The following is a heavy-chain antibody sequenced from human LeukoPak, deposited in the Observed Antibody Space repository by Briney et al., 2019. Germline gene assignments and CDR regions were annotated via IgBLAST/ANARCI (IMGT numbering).Heavy chain of an antibody. CDR2: ISSSRSYI. D-gene: IGHD5-18*01. V-gene: IGHV3-21*01. Sequence: PGACLRPSCAASALTFISYSIKSVRPDPGKGLGWVSSISSSRSYIYYPSSVKGRFTISRHNAKNSLYRQMKSLRAEHRAVYYCARDRGLWLLTATYYGMDVWGQGTTVNVSS. CDR1: ALTFISYS. J-gene: IGHJ6*02. CDR3: ARDRGLWLLTATYYGMDV.